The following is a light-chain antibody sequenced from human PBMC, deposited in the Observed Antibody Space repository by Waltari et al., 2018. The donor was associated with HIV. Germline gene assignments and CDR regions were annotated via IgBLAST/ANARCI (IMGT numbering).Light chain of an antibody. CDR3: CSYAGSDSVWV. CDR1: SSDVGSYNL. J-gene: IGLJ3*02. CDR2: EVT. Sequence: QSALTQPASVSGSPGQSITISCAGTSSDVGSYNLVSWYQQRPGKAPKLIIYEVTKRPSGVSDRFSGSKSGNTASLTISGLQAEDESDYYCCSYAGSDSVWVFGGGTRVSVL. V-gene: IGLV2-23*02.